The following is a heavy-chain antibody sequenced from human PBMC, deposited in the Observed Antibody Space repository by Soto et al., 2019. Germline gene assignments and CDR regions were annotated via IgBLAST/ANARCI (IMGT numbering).Heavy chain of an antibody. D-gene: IGHD6-19*01. J-gene: IGHJ4*02. CDR1: GFTVSSNY. V-gene: IGHV3-53*01. CDR2: IYGGGST. Sequence: GGSLRLSCAASGFTVSSNYMTWVRQAPGKGLEWVSIIYGGGSTYYADSVKGRFTISRDNSKNTLYLQMNSLRAEDTAVYYCARGYSSGWYSPIDYWGQGTLVTVSS. CDR3: ARGYSSGWYSPIDY.